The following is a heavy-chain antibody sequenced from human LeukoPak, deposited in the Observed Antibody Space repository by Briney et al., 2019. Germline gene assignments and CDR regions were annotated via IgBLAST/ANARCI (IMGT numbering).Heavy chain of an antibody. CDR2: ISYDGSNK. J-gene: IGHJ4*02. Sequence: GGSLRLSCAASGFTFSSYAMHWVRQAPGKGLEWVAVISYDGSNKYYADSVKGRFTISRDNSKNTLYLQMNSLRAEDTAVYYCVNRYYYDSSGYLLDYWGQGTLVTVSS. V-gene: IGHV3-30-3*01. CDR3: VNRYYYDSSGYLLDY. D-gene: IGHD3-22*01. CDR1: GFTFSSYA.